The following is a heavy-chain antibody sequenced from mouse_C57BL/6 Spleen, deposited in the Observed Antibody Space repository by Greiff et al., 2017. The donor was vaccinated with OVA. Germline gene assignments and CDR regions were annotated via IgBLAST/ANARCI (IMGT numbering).Heavy chain of an antibody. CDR3: ARHYGSSSWYFDV. V-gene: IGHV1-59*01. J-gene: IGHJ1*03. CDR1: GYTFTSYW. D-gene: IGHD1-1*01. CDR2: TYPSDSYT. Sequence: VQLQQPGAELVRPGTSVKLSCKASGYTFTSYWMHRLTQRPLQGPDCIVLTYPSDSYTNYNQKFKGKATLTVDTSSSTAYMQLSSLTSEDSAVYYCARHYGSSSWYFDVWGTGTTVTVSS.